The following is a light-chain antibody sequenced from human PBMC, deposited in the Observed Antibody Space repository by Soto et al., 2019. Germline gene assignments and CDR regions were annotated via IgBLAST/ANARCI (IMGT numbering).Light chain of an antibody. CDR2: GVS. CDR1: SNDIGSYDY. J-gene: IGLJ1*01. CDR3: SSYTSISTLYV. V-gene: IGLV2-14*01. Sequence: QSVLTQPISVSGSPGQSITISCTGNSNDIGSYDYVCWYQQHPGKAPRLLIHGVSHRPSGVSNRFSGSKSDNTASLTISGLQAEDEADYYCSSYTSISTLYVFGTGTKVTVL.